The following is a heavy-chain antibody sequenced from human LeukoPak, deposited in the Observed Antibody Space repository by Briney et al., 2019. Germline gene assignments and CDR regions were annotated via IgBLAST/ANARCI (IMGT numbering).Heavy chain of an antibody. Sequence: SETLSLTCTVSGGSISSSSYYWGWIRQPPGKGLEWIGSIYYSGSTYYNPSLKSRVTISVDTSKNQFSLKLSSVTAADTAVYYCARMKWSRRLLISSPYYYYYYYYMDVWGKGTTVTISS. V-gene: IGHV4-39*07. CDR3: ARMKWSRRLLISSPYYYYYYYYMDV. J-gene: IGHJ6*03. CDR1: GGSISSSSYY. D-gene: IGHD2-15*01. CDR2: IYYSGST.